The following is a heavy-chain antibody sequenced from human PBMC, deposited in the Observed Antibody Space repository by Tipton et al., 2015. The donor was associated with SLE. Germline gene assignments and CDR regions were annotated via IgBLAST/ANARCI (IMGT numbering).Heavy chain of an antibody. CDR3: AGGEGITIFGAYMDV. CDR1: GYTFTGYY. J-gene: IGHJ6*03. V-gene: IGHV1-2*02. D-gene: IGHD3-3*01. Sequence: QSGAEVKKPGASVKVSCKASGYTFTGYYMHWVRQAPGQGLEWMGWINPNSGGTHYAQKFLGRVTMTRDTSISTAYMELSRLRSDDTPVYYGAGGEGITIFGAYMDVWGKGTTVTVSS. CDR2: INPNSGGT.